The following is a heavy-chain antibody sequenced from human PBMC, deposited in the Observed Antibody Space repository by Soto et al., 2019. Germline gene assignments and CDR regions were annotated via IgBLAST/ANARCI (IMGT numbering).Heavy chain of an antibody. CDR2: IYSGGST. CDR1: GFIVSSNY. J-gene: IGHJ4*02. CDR3: ARDRPKKYSSSWYAFDY. Sequence: EVQLVESGGGLVQPGGSLRLSCAASGFIVSSNYMSWVRQAPGKGLEWVSVIYSGGSTYYADSVKGRFTISRDNSKNTLYLQMNSLRAEDTAVYYCARDRPKKYSSSWYAFDYWGQGTLVTVSS. V-gene: IGHV3-66*01. D-gene: IGHD6-13*01.